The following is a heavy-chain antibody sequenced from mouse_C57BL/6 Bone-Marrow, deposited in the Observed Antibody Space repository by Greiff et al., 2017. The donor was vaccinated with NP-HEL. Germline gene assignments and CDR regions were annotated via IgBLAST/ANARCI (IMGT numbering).Heavy chain of an antibody. J-gene: IGHJ3*01. CDR2: ISDGGSYT. V-gene: IGHV5-4*01. CDR3: ARDPPYYYGSSLFAY. Sequence: EVMLVESGGGLVKPGGSLKLSCAASGFTFSSYAMSWVRQTPEKRLEWVATISDGGSYTYYPDNVKGRFTISRDNAKNNLYLQMSHLKSEDTAMYYCARDPPYYYGSSLFAYWGQGTLVTVSA. D-gene: IGHD1-1*01. CDR1: GFTFSSYA.